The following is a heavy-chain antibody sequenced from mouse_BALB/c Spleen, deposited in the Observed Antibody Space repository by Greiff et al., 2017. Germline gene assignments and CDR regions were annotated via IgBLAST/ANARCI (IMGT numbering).Heavy chain of an antibody. CDR3: ARGHWGAMDY. CDR1: GFTFSSFG. J-gene: IGHJ4*01. Sequence: EVQLVESGGGLVQPGGSRKLSCAASGFTFSSFGMHWVRQAPEKGLEWVAYISSGSSTIYYADTVKGRFTISRDNPKNTLFLQMTSLRSEDTAMYYCARGHWGAMDYWGQGTSVTVSS. V-gene: IGHV5-17*02. CDR2: ISSGSSTI. D-gene: IGHD4-1*01.